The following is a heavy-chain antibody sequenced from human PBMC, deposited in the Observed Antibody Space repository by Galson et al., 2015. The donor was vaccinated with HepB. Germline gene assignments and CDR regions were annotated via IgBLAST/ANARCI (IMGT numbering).Heavy chain of an antibody. D-gene: IGHD3-3*01. V-gene: IGHV1-24*01. Sequence: SVKVSCKVSGYTLTELSMHWVRQAPGKGLEWMGGFDSEDGETIYAQKFQGRVTMTEDTSTVTAYMELSSLRSEDTAVYYCATVTIFGVVTHYYFDYWGQGTLVTVSS. J-gene: IGHJ4*02. CDR3: ATVTIFGVVTHYYFDY. CDR2: FDSEDGET. CDR1: GYTLTELS.